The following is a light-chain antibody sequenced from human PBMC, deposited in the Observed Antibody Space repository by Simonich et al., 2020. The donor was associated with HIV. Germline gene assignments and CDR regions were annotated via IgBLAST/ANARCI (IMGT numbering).Light chain of an antibody. V-gene: IGKV1-5*03. CDR3: QQYNSYSYT. J-gene: IGKJ2*01. Sequence: DIQMTQSPSTLSASVGDRVTITCRASQNIRSWLAWYQQKPGKDPKLLIYQASSLEIGVPSRFSGSGSGTEFTLTISSLQPDDFATYYCQQYNSYSYTFGQGTKLEIK. CDR2: QAS. CDR1: QNIRSW.